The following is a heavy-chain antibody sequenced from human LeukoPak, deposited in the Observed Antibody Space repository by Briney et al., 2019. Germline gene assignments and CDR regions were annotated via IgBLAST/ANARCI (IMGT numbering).Heavy chain of an antibody. J-gene: IGHJ4*02. CDR2: LSVGGGDT. Sequence: GGSLRLSCAASGFTLSSYSMSWVRQAPGKGLEWVAALSVGGGDTYYADSVKGRFTISREISKSTLYLQMNGLRAEDTATYYCARDYTEGITWYYCFDYWGQGTLVSVSS. CDR3: ARDYTEGITWYYCFDY. CDR1: GFTLSSYS. V-gene: IGHV3-23*01. D-gene: IGHD3-16*01.